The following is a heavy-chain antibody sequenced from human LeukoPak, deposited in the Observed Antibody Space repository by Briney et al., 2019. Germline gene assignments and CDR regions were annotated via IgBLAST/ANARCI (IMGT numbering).Heavy chain of an antibody. V-gene: IGHV5-51*01. D-gene: IGHD2-21*02. CDR3: ARYAYCGGDCLGGYFQH. CDR2: IYPGDSDT. CDR1: GYSFTSYW. J-gene: IGHJ1*01. Sequence: KVSCKGSGYSFTSYWIGWVRQMPGKGLEWMGIIYPGDSDTRYSPSFQGQVTISADKSISTAYLQWSSLKASDTAMYYCARYAYCGGDCLGGYFQHWGQGTLVTVSS.